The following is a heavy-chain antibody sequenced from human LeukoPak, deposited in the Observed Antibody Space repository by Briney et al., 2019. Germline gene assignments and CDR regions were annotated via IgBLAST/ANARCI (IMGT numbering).Heavy chain of an antibody. CDR2: IYYSGST. V-gene: IGHV4-59*01. Sequence: GSLRLSCAASGFTFSSYSMNWVRQAPGKGLEWIGYIYYSGSTNYNPSLKSRVTISLDTSKNQFSLKLSSVTAADTAVYYCAGGGQWLVQGYWGQGTLVTVSS. CDR1: GFTFSSYS. D-gene: IGHD6-19*01. CDR3: AGGGQWLVQGY. J-gene: IGHJ4*02.